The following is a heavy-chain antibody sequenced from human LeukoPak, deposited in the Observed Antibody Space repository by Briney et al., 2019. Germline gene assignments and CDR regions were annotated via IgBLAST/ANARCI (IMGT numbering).Heavy chain of an antibody. Sequence: PSETLSLTCTVSGYSVSRDFWSWIRQSPGKGLEWIGNIYYTGTINYNPSLTSRVTISVDTSKNQFPLKLTSVTAADTGVYYCARIGFGKPYHFDSWGQGTLVTVSS. J-gene: IGHJ4*02. D-gene: IGHD3-10*01. CDR1: GYSVSRDF. CDR2: IYYTGTI. V-gene: IGHV4-59*02. CDR3: ARIGFGKPYHFDS.